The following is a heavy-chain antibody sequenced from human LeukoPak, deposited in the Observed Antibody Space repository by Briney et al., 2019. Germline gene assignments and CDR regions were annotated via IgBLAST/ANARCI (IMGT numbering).Heavy chain of an antibody. CDR1: GASISSYY. Sequence: SETLSLTCTVSGASISSYYWSWIRQPAGKALEWIGRIYVTGSTTYNPSLESRVTMSLDTSKNHFSLKLRSVTAADTAVYYCARDLTSGGSYEVDYWGQGTLVTVSS. CDR3: ARDLTSGGSYEVDY. CDR2: IYVTGST. V-gene: IGHV4-4*07. J-gene: IGHJ4*02. D-gene: IGHD1-26*01.